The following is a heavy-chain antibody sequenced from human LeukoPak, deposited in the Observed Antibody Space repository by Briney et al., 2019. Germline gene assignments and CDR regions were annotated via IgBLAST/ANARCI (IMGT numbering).Heavy chain of an antibody. D-gene: IGHD3-10*01. J-gene: IGHJ4*02. Sequence: GASVKVSCKASGYTFTGYYMHWVRQAPGQGLEWMGWINSNSGGTNYAQKFQGRATMTRDTSISTAYMELSRLRSDDTAMYYCARGYGSGSFHTYWGQGTLVTVSS. CDR3: ARGYGSGSFHTY. V-gene: IGHV1-2*02. CDR2: INSNSGGT. CDR1: GYTFTGYY.